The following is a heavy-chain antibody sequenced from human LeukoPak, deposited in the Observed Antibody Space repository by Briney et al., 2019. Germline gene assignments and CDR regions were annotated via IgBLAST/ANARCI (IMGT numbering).Heavy chain of an antibody. D-gene: IGHD6-6*01. J-gene: IGHJ3*02. CDR3: AKEGSSSPSYDSFDI. Sequence: PGGSLRLSCAASEFTFSNYAMNWVRQAPGKGLEWVSSISGSGGSTYYADSVKGRFTISRDNSKNTLFLQMYGLRAEDTAIYYCAKEGSSSPSYDSFDIWGQGTMVTVSS. CDR2: ISGSGGST. CDR1: EFTFSNYA. V-gene: IGHV3-23*01.